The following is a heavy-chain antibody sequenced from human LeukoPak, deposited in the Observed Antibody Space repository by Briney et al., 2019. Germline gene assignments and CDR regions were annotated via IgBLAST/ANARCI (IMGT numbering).Heavy chain of an antibody. Sequence: GGSLRLSCAASGFTFSSYGMHWVRQAPGKGLEWVAVISYDGSNKYYADSVKGRFTISRGNSKNTLYLQMNSLRAEDTAVYYCAKDQAMVRGVFDYWGQGTLVTVSS. J-gene: IGHJ4*02. V-gene: IGHV3-30*18. CDR2: ISYDGSNK. CDR3: AKDQAMVRGVFDY. D-gene: IGHD3-10*01. CDR1: GFTFSSYG.